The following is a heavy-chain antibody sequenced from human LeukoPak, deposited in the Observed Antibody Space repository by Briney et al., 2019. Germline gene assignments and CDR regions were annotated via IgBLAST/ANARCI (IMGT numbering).Heavy chain of an antibody. V-gene: IGHV3-48*01. Sequence: GGSLRLSCAVSGFTFGTYSMNWVRQAPGKGLEWVSYISSSSTIYYADSVKGRFTVSRDNAKNSLYLQMNSLRAEDATVYYCARDAVGSTHFDYWGQGTLVTVSS. CDR3: ARDAVGSTHFDY. D-gene: IGHD1-26*01. J-gene: IGHJ4*02. CDR2: ISSSSTI. CDR1: GFTFGTYS.